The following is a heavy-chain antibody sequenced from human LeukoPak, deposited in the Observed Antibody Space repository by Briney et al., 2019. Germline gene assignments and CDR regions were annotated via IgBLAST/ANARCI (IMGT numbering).Heavy chain of an antibody. CDR3: ARETTRPRYAFDI. V-gene: IGHV1-18*04. CDR1: GYTFTGYW. J-gene: IGHJ3*02. Sequence: ASVTVSCKASGYTFTGYWIHWVRQAPGQGFEWMGWISAYNGNTNYTQKLQGRVTMTTDTSTSTAYMELRSLRSDDTAVYCCARETTRPRYAFDIWGQGTMVTVSS. CDR2: ISAYNGNT. D-gene: IGHD1-14*01.